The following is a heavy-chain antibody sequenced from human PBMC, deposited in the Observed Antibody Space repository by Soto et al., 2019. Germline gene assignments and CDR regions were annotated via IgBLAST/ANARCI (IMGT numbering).Heavy chain of an antibody. CDR3: ARESEDLTSNFDY. CDR2: ISSTTNYI. V-gene: IGHV3-21*01. CDR1: GFSVSTNY. Sequence: GGSLRLSCVASGFSVSTNYMNWVRQAPGKGLEWVSSISSTTNYIYYADSMKGRFTVSRDNAKNSVYLEMNSLSAEDTAVYYCARESEDLTSNFDYWGQGTLVTVSS. J-gene: IGHJ4*02.